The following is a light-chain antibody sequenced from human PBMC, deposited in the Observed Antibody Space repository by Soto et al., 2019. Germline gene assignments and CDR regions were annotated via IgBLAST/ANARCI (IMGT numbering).Light chain of an antibody. CDR3: QQDVRP. CDR2: AAS. CDR1: QTVTSY. V-gene: IGKV1-39*01. Sequence: DGQMTQSPSSLSASVVDSLTLTCRASQTVTSYLNWYQQKPGKAPKLLIYAASTLQSGVPSRFSGSGAGTDFTLTISSLQSEDFATYYCQQDVRPSGQGTKV. J-gene: IGKJ1*01.